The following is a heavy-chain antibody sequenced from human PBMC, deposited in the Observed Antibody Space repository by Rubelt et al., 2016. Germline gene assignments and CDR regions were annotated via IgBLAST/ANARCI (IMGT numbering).Heavy chain of an antibody. CDR2: INHSGST. D-gene: IGHD2-15*01. CDR1: GGSFSGYY. J-gene: IGHJ1*01. Sequence: QVQLQQWGAGLLKPSETLSLTCAVYGGSFSGYYWSWIRQPPGKGLEWIGEINHSGSTNYNPSLKSRVTISVDTSKNQFSLKLSSVTAADTAVYYCARGHGGYILRYFQHWGQGTLVTVSS. V-gene: IGHV4-34*01. CDR3: ARGHGGYILRYFQH.